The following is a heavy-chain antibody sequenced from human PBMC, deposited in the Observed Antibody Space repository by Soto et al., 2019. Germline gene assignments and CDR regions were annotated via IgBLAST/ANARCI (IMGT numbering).Heavy chain of an antibody. D-gene: IGHD3-9*01. CDR2: INAVNGNT. CDR1: GYTFTSYA. CDR3: ARNLMDYDILTGYYRAYYFDY. Sequence: ASVKVSCKASGYTFTSYAMHWVRQAPGQRLEWMGWINAVNGNTKYSQKFQGRVTITRDTSASTAYMELSSLRSEYTAVYYCARNLMDYDILTGYYRAYYFDYWGQGTLVTVSS. V-gene: IGHV1-3*01. J-gene: IGHJ4*02.